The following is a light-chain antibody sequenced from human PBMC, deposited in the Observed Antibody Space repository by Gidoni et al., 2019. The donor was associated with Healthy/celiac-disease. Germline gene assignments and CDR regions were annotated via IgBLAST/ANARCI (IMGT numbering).Light chain of an antibody. CDR1: QSSSSY. CDR3: QQSYSGLT. J-gene: IGKJ4*01. Sequence: DIQMTQSPSSLSASVGDRVTITCRASQSSSSYLNWYQQKPGKAPKLLIYAASSLQSGVPSRFSGSGSGTDFTLTISSLQPEDFATYYCQQSYSGLTFGGGTKVEIK. CDR2: AAS. V-gene: IGKV1-39*01.